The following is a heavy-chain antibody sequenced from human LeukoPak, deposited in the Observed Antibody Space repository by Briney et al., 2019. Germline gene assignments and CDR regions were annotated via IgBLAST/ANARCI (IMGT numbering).Heavy chain of an antibody. CDR1: GFTFDDYA. CDR2: ISWNSGSI. V-gene: IGHV3-9*01. J-gene: IGHJ4*02. CDR3: VGDFDY. Sequence: GGSLRLSCAASGFTFDDYAMHWVRQAPGKGLEWVSGISWNSGSIGYADSVEGRFTISRDNSKNTLYLQMNSLRAEDTALYYCVGDFDYWGQGTLVTVSS.